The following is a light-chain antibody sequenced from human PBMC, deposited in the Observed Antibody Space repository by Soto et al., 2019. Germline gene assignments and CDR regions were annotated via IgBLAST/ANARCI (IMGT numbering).Light chain of an antibody. V-gene: IGKV3-20*01. CDR2: GAS. J-gene: IGKJ4*01. CDR3: HQYASSPLT. Sequence: EIVLTQSPGTLSVSPGERATLSCRASQSVGRNFLAWYQQKPGQAPRLLIYGASTRASGIPDRFSGSGSGTAVTLPIIRLEPADFSVYYCHQYASSPLTFGGGTKVETK. CDR1: QSVGRNF.